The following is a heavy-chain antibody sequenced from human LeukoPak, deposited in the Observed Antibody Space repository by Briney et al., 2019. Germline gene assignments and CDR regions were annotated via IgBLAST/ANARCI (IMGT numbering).Heavy chain of an antibody. CDR3: ARGPGLEPFDY. CDR2: INPNSGGT. J-gene: IGHJ4*02. V-gene: IGHV1-2*02. CDR1: GYTFTGYY. Sequence: ASVKVSCKASGYTFTGYYMHWVRQATRQGPEWMGWINPNSGGTNYAQKFQSRVTMTRDTSISTAYMELIRLRSDDTAVYYCARGPGLEPFDYCGQGTLGTVSS. D-gene: IGHD1-1*01.